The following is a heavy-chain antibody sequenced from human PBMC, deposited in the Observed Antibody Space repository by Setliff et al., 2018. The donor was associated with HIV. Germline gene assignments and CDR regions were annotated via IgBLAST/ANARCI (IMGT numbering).Heavy chain of an antibody. CDR3: ATFYNSGSLTSFDY. CDR1: GGTFSNYA. D-gene: IGHD3-10*01. Sequence: SVKVSCKASGGTFSNYAISWVRQAPGQGLEWMGGIIPIFGAAKYAQKFQGRVTITADESTSIAYMELSSLRSEDTAVYYCATFYNSGSLTSFDYWGQGTVVTVSS. J-gene: IGHJ4*02. CDR2: IIPIFGAA. V-gene: IGHV1-69*13.